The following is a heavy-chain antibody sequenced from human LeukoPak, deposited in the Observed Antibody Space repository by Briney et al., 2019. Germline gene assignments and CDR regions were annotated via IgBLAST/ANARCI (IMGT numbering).Heavy chain of an antibody. V-gene: IGHV4-59*01. Sequence: SETLSLTCTVSGGSISPYFWSWIRQPPGKGLEWIGYISYTGSTNYNPSLKSRVTISVDTSKNQFSLKLSSVTAADTAVYYCARVGGYDYYYFDYWGQGTLVTVSS. CDR2: ISYTGST. D-gene: IGHD5-12*01. CDR3: ARVGGYDYYYFDY. J-gene: IGHJ4*02. CDR1: GGSISPYF.